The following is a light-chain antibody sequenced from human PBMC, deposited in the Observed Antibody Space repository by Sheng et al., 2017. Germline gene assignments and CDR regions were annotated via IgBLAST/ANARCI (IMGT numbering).Light chain of an antibody. V-gene: IGKV3D-20*02. CDR1: QSVSSTY. CDR2: GAS. CDR3: QQRSDWPQT. J-gene: IGKJ2*01. Sequence: EIVLTQSPGIVSLSPGEGATLSCRASQSVSSTYFAWYQQIPGQAPRLLIYGASSRATGIPDRFSGSGSGTDFTLTISRLEPEDFAVYYCQQRSDWPQTFGQGTKLEIK.